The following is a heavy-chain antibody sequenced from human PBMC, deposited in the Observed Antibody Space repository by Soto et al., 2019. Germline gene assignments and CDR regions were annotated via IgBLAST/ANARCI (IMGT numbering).Heavy chain of an antibody. D-gene: IGHD2-2*01. CDR3: TRDGLAGAPAGAFDI. CDR2: ISSSSSYI. CDR1: GFTFSSYS. J-gene: IGHJ3*02. V-gene: IGHV3-21*01. Sequence: GGSLRLSCAASGFTFSSYSMNWVRQAPGKGLEWVSSISSSSSYIYYADSVKGRFTISRDNAKNSLYLQMNSLRAEDTAVLCSTRDGLAGAPAGAFDIWGQGTMVTVSS.